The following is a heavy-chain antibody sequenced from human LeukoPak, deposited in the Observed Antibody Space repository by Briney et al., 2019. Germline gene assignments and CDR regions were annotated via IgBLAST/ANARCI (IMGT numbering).Heavy chain of an antibody. V-gene: IGHV4-59*08. CDR1: GGSISSYY. J-gene: IGHJ4*02. CDR3: ARFTYYGSKGYYLSD. Sequence: SETLSLTCTVSGGSISSYYWNWIRQPPGKGLEWIGYIYYTGSTNYNPSLKSRVTISVDTSMNQFSLKLSSVTAADTAVYYCARFTYYGSKGYYLSDWGQGTLVTVSS. D-gene: IGHD3-22*01. CDR2: IYYTGST.